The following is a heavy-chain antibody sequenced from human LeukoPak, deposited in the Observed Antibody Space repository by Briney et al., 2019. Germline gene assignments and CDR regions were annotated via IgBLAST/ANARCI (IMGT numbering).Heavy chain of an antibody. V-gene: IGHV3-21*01. D-gene: IGHD6-6*01. CDR2: ISSSSSYI. CDR1: GFTFSSYS. CDR3: ARGVAARCFDY. J-gene: IGHJ4*02. Sequence: GGSLRLSCAASGFTFSSYSMNWVRQAPGKWLEWVSSISSSSSYIYYADSVKGRFTISRDNAKNSLYLQMNSLRAEDTAVYYCARGVAARCFDYWGQGTLVTVSS.